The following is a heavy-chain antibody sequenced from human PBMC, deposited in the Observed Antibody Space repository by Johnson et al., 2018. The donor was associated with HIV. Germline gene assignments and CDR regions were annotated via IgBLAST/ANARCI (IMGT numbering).Heavy chain of an antibody. D-gene: IGHD4-17*01. CDR3: ARGMTTVTNHDAFDI. J-gene: IGHJ3*02. CDR2: ISYDGSNK. Sequence: QVQLVESGGGVVQPGRSLRLSCAASGFTFSSYAMHWVRQAPGKGLEWVAVISYDGSNKYYADSVKGRFTISRDNSKNTLYLQMNSLRVEDTAVYYCARGMTTVTNHDAFDIWGQGTMVTVSS. CDR1: GFTFSSYA. V-gene: IGHV3-30-3*01.